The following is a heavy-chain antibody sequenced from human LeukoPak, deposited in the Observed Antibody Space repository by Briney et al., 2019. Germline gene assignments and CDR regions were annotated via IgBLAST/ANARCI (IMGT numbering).Heavy chain of an antibody. D-gene: IGHD4-23*01. CDR2: ISYDGSNK. Sequence: GGSLRLSCAASGFTFSSYGMHWVRQAPGKGLEWVAVISYDGSNKYYADSVKGRFTISRDNSKNSLFLQMNSLRAEDTAVYYCTREQDREASATVVGDYWGQGTLVTVSS. CDR3: TREQDREASATVVGDY. V-gene: IGHV3-30*03. CDR1: GFTFSSYG. J-gene: IGHJ4*02.